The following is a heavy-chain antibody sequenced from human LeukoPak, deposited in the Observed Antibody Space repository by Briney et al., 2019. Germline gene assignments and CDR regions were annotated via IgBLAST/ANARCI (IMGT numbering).Heavy chain of an antibody. D-gene: IGHD2-15*01. J-gene: IGHJ6*02. Sequence: YWIGWVRQMPGKGLEWMGIIFPDDSDTRYSPSFQGQVTISADKSISTAYLQWSSLKASDTAIYYCARHRHCSGGSCYGRYGMDVWGQGTTVTVSS. CDR2: IFPDDSDT. V-gene: IGHV5-51*01. CDR3: ARHRHCSGGSCYGRYGMDV. CDR1: YW.